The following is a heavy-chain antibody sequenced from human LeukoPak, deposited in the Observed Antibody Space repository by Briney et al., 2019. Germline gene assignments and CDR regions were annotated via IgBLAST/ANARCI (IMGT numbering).Heavy chain of an antibody. Sequence: SQTLSLTRAISGDSVSSNSAAWNWIRQSPSRGLEWLGRTYYRSKWYNDYAVSVKSRITINPDTSKNQFSLQLNSVTPEDTAVYYCARVGLDHSSGYYYYYGMDVWGQGTTVTVSS. V-gene: IGHV6-1*01. J-gene: IGHJ6*02. D-gene: IGHD6-19*01. CDR2: TYYRSKWYN. CDR1: GDSVSSNSAA. CDR3: ARVGLDHSSGYYYYYGMDV.